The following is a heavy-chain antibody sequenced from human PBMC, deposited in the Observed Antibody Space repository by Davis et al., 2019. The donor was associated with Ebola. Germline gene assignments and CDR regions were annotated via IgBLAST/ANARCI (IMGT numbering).Heavy chain of an antibody. CDR2: INHSGST. CDR1: GGSFSGYY. D-gene: IGHD5-12*01. J-gene: IGHJ2*01. V-gene: IGHV4-34*01. Sequence: GSLRLSCAVYGGSFSGYYWSWIRQPPGKGLEWIGEINHSGSTNYNPSLKSRVTISVDTSKNQFSLKLSSVTAADTAVYYCARGGGSGYDWSWYFDLWGRGTLVTVSS. CDR3: ARGGGSGYDWSWYFDL.